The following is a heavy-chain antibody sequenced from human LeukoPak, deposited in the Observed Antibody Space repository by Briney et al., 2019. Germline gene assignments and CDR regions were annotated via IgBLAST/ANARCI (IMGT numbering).Heavy chain of an antibody. CDR1: GFTFSSYS. CDR3: ARTIWFGELDFYYYYMDV. V-gene: IGHV3-21*01. Sequence: GGSLILSCAASGFTFSSYSMNWVRQAPGKGLEWVSSISSSSSYIYYADSVKGRFTISRDNAKNSLYLQMNSLRAEDTAVYYCARTIWFGELDFYYYYMDVWGKGTTVTVSS. CDR2: ISSSSSYI. D-gene: IGHD3-10*01. J-gene: IGHJ6*03.